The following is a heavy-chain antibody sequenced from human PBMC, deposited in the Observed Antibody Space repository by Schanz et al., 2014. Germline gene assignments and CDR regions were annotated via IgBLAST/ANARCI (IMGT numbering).Heavy chain of an antibody. CDR2: IGVDGTTT. V-gene: IGHV3-23*04. CDR1: GFSVGNKY. CDR3: AKDRSWDYDSSGYFDY. J-gene: IGHJ4*02. D-gene: IGHD3-22*01. Sequence: EVQLVESGGGLVQPGGSLRLSCAASGFSVGNKYMNWVRQAPGKGLEWVSVIGVDGTTTYYADSVKGRFTISRDNSKNTLYLQMNSLRAEDTAVYYCAKDRSWDYDSSGYFDYWGQGTLVTVSS.